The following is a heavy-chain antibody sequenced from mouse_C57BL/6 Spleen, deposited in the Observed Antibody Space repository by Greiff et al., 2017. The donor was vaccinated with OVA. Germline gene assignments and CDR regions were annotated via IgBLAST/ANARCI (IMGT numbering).Heavy chain of an antibody. D-gene: IGHD1-1*01. J-gene: IGHJ2*01. Sequence: EVKLVESGGGLVKPGGSLKLSCAASGFTFSSYAMSWVRQTPEKRLEWVATISDGGSYTYYPDNVKGRFTISRDNAKNNLYLQMSHLKSEATAMYYCARDGYYGSSGRYFDYWGQGTTLTVSA. V-gene: IGHV5-4*01. CDR2: ISDGGSYT. CDR1: GFTFSSYA. CDR3: ARDGYYGSSGRYFDY.